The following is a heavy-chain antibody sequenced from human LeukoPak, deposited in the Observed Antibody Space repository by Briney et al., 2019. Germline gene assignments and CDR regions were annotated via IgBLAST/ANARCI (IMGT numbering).Heavy chain of an antibody. V-gene: IGHV4-34*01. CDR2: INHSGST. CDR3: ARTRGYSGYATGNWFDP. Sequence: SETLSLTCAVYGGSFSGYYWSWIRQPPGKGLEWIREINHSGSTNYNPSLKSRVTISVDTSKNQFSLKLSSVTAADTAVHYCARTRGYSGYATGNWFDPWGQGTLVTVSS. CDR1: GGSFSGYY. D-gene: IGHD5-12*01. J-gene: IGHJ5*02.